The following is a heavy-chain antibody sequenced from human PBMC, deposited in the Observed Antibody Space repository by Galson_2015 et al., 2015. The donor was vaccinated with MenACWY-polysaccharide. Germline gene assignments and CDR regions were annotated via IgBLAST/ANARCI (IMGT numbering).Heavy chain of an antibody. V-gene: IGHV3-23*01. J-gene: IGHJ5*02. CDR3: AKGYCSGGSCPWFDP. D-gene: IGHD2-15*01. Sequence: SLRLSCAASGFTFSSYGMHWVRQAPGKGLEWVSAISGSGGSTYYADSVKGRFTISRDNAKNTLYLQMNSLRAEDMAVYYCAKGYCSGGSCPWFDPRGQGTLVTVSS. CDR1: GFTFSSYG. CDR2: ISGSGGST.